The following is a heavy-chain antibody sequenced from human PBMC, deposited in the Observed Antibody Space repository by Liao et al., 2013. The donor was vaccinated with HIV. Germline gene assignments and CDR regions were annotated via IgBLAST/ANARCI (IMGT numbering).Heavy chain of an antibody. CDR1: GGSISSYY. J-gene: IGHJ2*01. Sequence: QVQLQESGPGLVKPSETLSLTCTVSGGSISSYYWSWIRQPAGKGLEWIGRIYTGMSTTGTTNYNPSLNESSLHICRHVQQPRLPQADFCDRADTAVYYCARVQWXPAPNWYSDLWAVAPGHCLL. V-gene: IGHV4-4*07. CDR3: ARVQWXPAPNWYSDL. D-gene: IGHD1-26*01. CDR2: IYTGMSTTGTT.